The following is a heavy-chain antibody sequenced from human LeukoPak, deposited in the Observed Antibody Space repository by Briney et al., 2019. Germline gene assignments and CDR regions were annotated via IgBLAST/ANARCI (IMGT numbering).Heavy chain of an antibody. Sequence: PGGSLRLSCAASGFTFSSYEMNWVRQAPGKGLEWVSYISSSGSTIYYADSVKGRFTISRDNAKNSLYLQMNSLRAEDTAVYYCVPAGSLHDYGGKVTRWGHDYWGQGTLVTVSS. D-gene: IGHD4-23*01. CDR1: GFTFSSYE. V-gene: IGHV3-48*03. CDR2: ISSSGSTI. CDR3: VPAGSLHDYGGKVTRWGHDY. J-gene: IGHJ4*02.